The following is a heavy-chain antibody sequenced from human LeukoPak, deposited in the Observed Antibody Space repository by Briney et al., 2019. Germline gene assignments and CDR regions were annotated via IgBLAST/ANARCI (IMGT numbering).Heavy chain of an antibody. D-gene: IGHD6-13*01. J-gene: IGHJ4*02. V-gene: IGHV4-4*02. CDR2: IFHSGST. CDR3: ARSSSSWIFDY. Sequence: SGTLSLTCAVSGGSISSSNWWSWGRPPPGKGLEWIGEIFHSGSTNYNPSLRSRVTISVDKSKNQFSLKLTSVTAADTAVYYCARSSSSWIFDYWGQGTLVTVSS. CDR1: GGSISSSNW.